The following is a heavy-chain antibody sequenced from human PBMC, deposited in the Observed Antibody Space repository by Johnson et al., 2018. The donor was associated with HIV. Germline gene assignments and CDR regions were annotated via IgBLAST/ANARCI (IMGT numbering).Heavy chain of an antibody. CDR2: ISYDGSNK. V-gene: IGHV3-30*19. Sequence: VQVVESGGGVVQPGRSLRISCAASGFTFSSYGMHWVRQAPGKGLEWVAVISYDGSNKYYADSVKGRFTISRDNSKNTLYLQMNSLRAEDTAVYYCARDFNPQWPVSGAAFDIWGQGTMVTVSS. CDR1: GFTFSSYG. D-gene: IGHD6-19*01. CDR3: ARDFNPQWPVSGAAFDI. J-gene: IGHJ3*02.